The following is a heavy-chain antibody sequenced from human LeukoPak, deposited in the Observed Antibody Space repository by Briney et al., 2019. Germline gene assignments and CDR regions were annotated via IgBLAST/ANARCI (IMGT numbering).Heavy chain of an antibody. J-gene: IGHJ4*02. CDR3: ARVDPKAPGDYS. CDR2: SSGSGGST. V-gene: IGHV3-23*01. CDR1: GFTFSSYA. Sequence: GGSLRLSCAASGFTFSSYAMSWVRQAPGKGLEWVSGSSGSGGSTYYADSVKGRFTISRDNAKNTLYVQMNNLRAEDTAVYYCARVDPKAPGDYSWGRGTLVTVSS. D-gene: IGHD2-2*03.